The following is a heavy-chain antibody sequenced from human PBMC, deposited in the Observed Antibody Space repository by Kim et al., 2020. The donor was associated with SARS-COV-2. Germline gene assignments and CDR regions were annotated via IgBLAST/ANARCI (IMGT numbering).Heavy chain of an antibody. CDR1: GGSFSGYY. V-gene: IGHV4-34*01. CDR3: ARSRPLLRYFDWLNYFDY. D-gene: IGHD3-9*01. J-gene: IGHJ4*02. Sequence: SETLSLTCAVYGGSFSGYYWSWIRQPPGKGLEWIGEINHSGSTNYNPSLKSRVTISVDTSKNQFSLKLSSVTAADTAVYYCARSRPLLRYFDWLNYFDYWGQGTLVTVSS. CDR2: INHSGST.